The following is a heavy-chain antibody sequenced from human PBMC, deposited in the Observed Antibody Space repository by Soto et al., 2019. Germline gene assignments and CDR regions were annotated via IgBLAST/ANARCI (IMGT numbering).Heavy chain of an antibody. CDR2: ISGSGGST. CDR1: GFTFSSYA. Sequence: GGSLRLSCAASGFTFSSYAMSWVRQAPGKGLEWVSAISGSGGSTYYADSVKGRFTISRDNSKNTLYLQMNSLRAEDTAVYYCATLPAFDYGDNYYYYMDVWGKGTTVTVSS. J-gene: IGHJ6*03. D-gene: IGHD4-17*01. V-gene: IGHV3-23*01. CDR3: ATLPAFDYGDNYYYYMDV.